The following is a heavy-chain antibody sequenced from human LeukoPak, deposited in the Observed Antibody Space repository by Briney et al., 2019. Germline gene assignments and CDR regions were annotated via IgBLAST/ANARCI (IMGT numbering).Heavy chain of an antibody. CDR3: ARRIGNGDYPYYFDY. Sequence: SETLSLTCTVSGGSISSSSYYWGWIRQPPGKGLEWIGSIYYSGSTYYNPSLKSRVTISVDTSKNQFSLKLSSVTAADTAAYYCARRIGNGDYPYYFDYWGQGTLVTVSS. V-gene: IGHV4-39*01. J-gene: IGHJ4*02. CDR2: IYYSGST. D-gene: IGHD4-17*01. CDR1: GGSISSSSYY.